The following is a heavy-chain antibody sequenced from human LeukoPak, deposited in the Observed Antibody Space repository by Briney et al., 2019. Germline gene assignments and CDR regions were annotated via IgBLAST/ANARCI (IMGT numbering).Heavy chain of an antibody. V-gene: IGHV3-48*03. CDR3: AILAAPTYYFDY. D-gene: IGHD6-13*01. CDR1: QFTFRNYE. J-gene: IGHJ4*02. CDR2: TGSSTI. Sequence: PGGSLRLSCTTSQFTFRNYEVNWVRQAPGKGLEWISFTGSSTIQYADSVTGRFTISRDNAKNTLYLQMNSLRAEDTAVYYCAILAAPTYYFDYWGQGTLVTVSS.